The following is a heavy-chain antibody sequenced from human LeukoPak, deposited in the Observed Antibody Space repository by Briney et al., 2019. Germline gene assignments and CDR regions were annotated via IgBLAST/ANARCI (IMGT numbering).Heavy chain of an antibody. CDR2: ISVYNGNR. D-gene: IGHD1-26*01. J-gene: IGHJ1*01. V-gene: IGHV1-18*01. CDR3: ARTAVGAPSYFHY. CDR1: GYTFTTYG. Sequence: GASVKVSCKASGYTFTTYGISWMRQAPGQGLEWMGWISVYNGNRNYAQKFQDRAVMTTDTSTSTAYMELRSLNPDDTAVYYCARTAVGAPSYFHYWGQGTLVTVSS.